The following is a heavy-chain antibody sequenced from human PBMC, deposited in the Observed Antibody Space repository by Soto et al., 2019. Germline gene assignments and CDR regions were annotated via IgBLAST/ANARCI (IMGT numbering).Heavy chain of an antibody. Sequence: SETLSLTCAVSGGSISSSNWWSWVRQPPGKGLEWIGEIYHSGSTNYNPSLKSRVTISVDKSKNQFSLKLSSVTAADTAVYYCAISSGYQQHFDYWGQGTLVTVSS. J-gene: IGHJ4*02. CDR3: AISSGYQQHFDY. D-gene: IGHD3-22*01. CDR2: IYHSGST. CDR1: GGSISSSNW. V-gene: IGHV4-4*02.